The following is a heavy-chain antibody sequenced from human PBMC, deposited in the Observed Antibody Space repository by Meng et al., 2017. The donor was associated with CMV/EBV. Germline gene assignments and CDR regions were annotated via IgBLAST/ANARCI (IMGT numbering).Heavy chain of an antibody. D-gene: IGHD6-13*01. CDR3: AHHADIAAAGSYYY. CDR1: GFSLSTSGVG. Sequence: QIPWKEAAPTLLKPTQTLTLTCPFSGFSLSTSGVGVGWIRQPPGKALEWLALIYWDDDKRYSPSLKSRLTITKDTSKNQVVLTMTNMDPVDTATYYCAHHADIAAAGSYYYWGQGTLVTVSS. J-gene: IGHJ4*02. CDR2: IYWDDDK. V-gene: IGHV2-5*02.